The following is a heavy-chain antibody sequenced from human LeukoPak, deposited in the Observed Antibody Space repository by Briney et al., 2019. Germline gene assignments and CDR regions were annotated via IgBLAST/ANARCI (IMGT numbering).Heavy chain of an antibody. Sequence: ASVKVSCKASGYTFTSYYMHWVRQAPGQGLEWMGIINPSGGSTSYAQKFQGRVTMTRDTSTSTVYMELSSLRSEDTAVYYCARAGLTYDMLTGYDAPINYFDYWGQGTLVTVSS. CDR2: INPSGGST. D-gene: IGHD3-9*01. CDR3: ARAGLTYDMLTGYDAPINYFDY. J-gene: IGHJ4*02. CDR1: GYTFTSYY. V-gene: IGHV1-46*01.